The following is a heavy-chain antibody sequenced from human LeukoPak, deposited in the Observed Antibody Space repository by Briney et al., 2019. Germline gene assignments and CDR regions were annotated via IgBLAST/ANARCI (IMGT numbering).Heavy chain of an antibody. Sequence: SETLSLTCTVSGGSFSSHYWSWIRQPPGKGLEWIGYIYYSGSTNYNPSLKSRVTISADTSKNQFSLKLSSVTAADTAVYYCARSSSVDYYYYYMDVWGKGTTVTVSS. CDR1: GGSFSSHY. CDR2: IYYSGST. J-gene: IGHJ6*03. V-gene: IGHV4-59*11. D-gene: IGHD6-6*01. CDR3: ARSSSVDYYYYYMDV.